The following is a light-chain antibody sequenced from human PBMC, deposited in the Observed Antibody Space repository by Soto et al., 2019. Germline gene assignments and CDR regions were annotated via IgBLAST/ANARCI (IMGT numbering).Light chain of an antibody. CDR3: SSYAGSTNVL. Sequence: QSVLTQPPSASGSAGQSVTISCTGTSSDIGAYNFVSWYQQHPGKAPKLIIYEVNKRPSGVPGRFSGSKSGNTASLTVSGLQAEDEATYHCSSYAGSTNVLFAGGTKLPVL. V-gene: IGLV2-8*01. CDR2: EVN. J-gene: IGLJ2*01. CDR1: SSDIGAYNF.